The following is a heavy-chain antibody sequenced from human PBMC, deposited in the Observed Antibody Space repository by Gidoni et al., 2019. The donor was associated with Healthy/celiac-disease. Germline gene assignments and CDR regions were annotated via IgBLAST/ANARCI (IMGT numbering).Heavy chain of an antibody. J-gene: IGHJ6*02. D-gene: IGHD6-13*01. CDR2: INHSGST. CDR1: GGSFRGYY. V-gene: IGHV4-34*01. Sequence: QVQLQQWGAGLLKPSETLSLTCAVYGGSFRGYYWSWIRQPPGKGLEWIGEINHSGSTNYNPSLKSRVTISVDTSKNQFSLKLSSVTAADTAVYYCARGPSSWYYYYGMDVWGQGTTVTVSS. CDR3: ARGPSSWYYYYGMDV.